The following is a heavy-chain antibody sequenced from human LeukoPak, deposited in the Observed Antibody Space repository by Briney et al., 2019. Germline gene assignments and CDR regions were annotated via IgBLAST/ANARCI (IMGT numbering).Heavy chain of an antibody. CDR2: INSMFGTA. CDR3: ARAIAVAGSYYFDY. Sequence: GASVKVSCKASGGTFSSYAISWVRQAPGQGLEWMGGINSMFGTANYAQKFQGRVTITTDESTSTAYMELSSLRSEDTAVYFCARAIAVAGSYYFDYWGQGTLVTVSS. J-gene: IGHJ4*02. D-gene: IGHD6-19*01. V-gene: IGHV1-69*05. CDR1: GGTFSSYA.